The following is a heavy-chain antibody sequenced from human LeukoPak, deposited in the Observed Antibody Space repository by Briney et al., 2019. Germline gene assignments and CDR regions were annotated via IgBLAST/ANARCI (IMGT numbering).Heavy chain of an antibody. CDR2: INSDGSST. CDR1: GFTFSSYW. Sequence: GGSLRLSCAASGFTFSSYWMHWVRQAPGKGLVWVSRINSDGSSTSYADPVKGRFTISRDNAKNTPYLQMNSLSAEDTAVYYCARGARGFDYWGQGTLVTVSS. J-gene: IGHJ4*02. CDR3: ARGARGFDY. V-gene: IGHV3-74*01.